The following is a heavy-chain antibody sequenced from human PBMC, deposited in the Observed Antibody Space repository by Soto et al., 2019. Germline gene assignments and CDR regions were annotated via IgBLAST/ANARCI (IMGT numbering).Heavy chain of an antibody. J-gene: IGHJ4*02. Sequence: SETLSLTCTVSGASISSDGFYWGWIRQPPGKGLEWIASIYYNGDTFHNPSLKSRVTMSVDTSKNTFSLNLRSVTAADTAVYYCARHVRDSRSFDYWGQGTLVTVSS. D-gene: IGHD6-13*01. CDR2: IYYNGDT. CDR1: GASISSDGFY. V-gene: IGHV4-39*01. CDR3: ARHVRDSRSFDY.